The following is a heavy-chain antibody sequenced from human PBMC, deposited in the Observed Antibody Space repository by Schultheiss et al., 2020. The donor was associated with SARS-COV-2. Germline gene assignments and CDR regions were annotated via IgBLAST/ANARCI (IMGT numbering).Heavy chain of an antibody. V-gene: IGHV3-30*07. Sequence: GGSLRLSCAASGFTFSSYAMHWVRQAPGKGLEWVAVISYDGSNKYYADSVKGRFTISRDNSKNTLDLQMNSLRAEDTAVYYCATKYFDWLLYVYYYYMDVWGKGTTVTVSS. CDR3: ATKYFDWLLYVYYYYMDV. J-gene: IGHJ6*03. CDR1: GFTFSSYA. CDR2: ISYDGSNK. D-gene: IGHD3-9*01.